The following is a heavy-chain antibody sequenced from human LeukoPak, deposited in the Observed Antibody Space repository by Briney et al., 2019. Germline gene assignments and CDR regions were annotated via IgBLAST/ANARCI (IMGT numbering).Heavy chain of an antibody. CDR2: IKNDGAVK. CDR3: AKDSYSKGDF. Sequence: GGSLRLSCAASGFTFSYHWMMWVRQAPGKGLEWVANIKNDGAVKNYVDSVKGRFTISRDNAKNSLYLQMNSLRAEDTAVYYCAKDSYSKGDFWGQGVLVTVSS. D-gene: IGHD6-13*01. V-gene: IGHV3-7*01. CDR1: GFTFSYHW. J-gene: IGHJ4*02.